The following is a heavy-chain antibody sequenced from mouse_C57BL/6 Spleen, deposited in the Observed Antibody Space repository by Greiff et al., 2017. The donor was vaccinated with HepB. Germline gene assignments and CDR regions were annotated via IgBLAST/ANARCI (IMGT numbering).Heavy chain of an antibody. CDR1: GYSITSGYY. D-gene: IGHD1-1*01. CDR3: ARGAPYYGSSSYYFDY. V-gene: IGHV3-6*01. Sequence: EVQLVESGPGLVKPSQSLSLTCSVTGYSITSGYYWNWIRQFPGNKLEWMGYISYDGSNNYNPSLKNRISITRDTSKNQFFLKLNSVTTEDTATYYCARGAPYYGSSSYYFDYWGQGTTLTVSS. CDR2: ISYDGSN. J-gene: IGHJ2*01.